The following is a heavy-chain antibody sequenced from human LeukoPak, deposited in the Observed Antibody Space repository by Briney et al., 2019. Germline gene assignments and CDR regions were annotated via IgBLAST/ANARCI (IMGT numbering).Heavy chain of an antibody. Sequence: PSETLSLTCAVSDYSISSGYYWGWIRQPPGKGLEWIGTIYHTGSPYYNPSLKSRVTISVDTSKNQFSLKLTSVTAADTAVYYCARDVDTAPHCYFDYWGQGTLVTVSS. D-gene: IGHD5-18*01. V-gene: IGHV4-38-2*02. CDR3: ARDVDTAPHCYFDY. CDR1: DYSISSGYY. J-gene: IGHJ4*02. CDR2: IYHTGSP.